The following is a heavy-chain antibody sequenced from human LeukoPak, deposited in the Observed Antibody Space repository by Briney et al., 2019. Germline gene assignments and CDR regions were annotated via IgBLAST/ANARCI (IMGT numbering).Heavy chain of an antibody. V-gene: IGHV1-18*01. CDR2: ISTYTDNS. CDR3: ARTMTTMTTHGELDF. D-gene: IGHD4-17*01. CDR1: GYTLISYG. Sequence: ASVRASCKASGYTLISYGISWVRQAPGQGLEWMGRISTYTDNSNYAQKFQDRVTMTTDTSTGTAYMELRNLSSDDTAVYYCARTMTTMTTHGELDFWGQGTLVTVSS. J-gene: IGHJ4*02.